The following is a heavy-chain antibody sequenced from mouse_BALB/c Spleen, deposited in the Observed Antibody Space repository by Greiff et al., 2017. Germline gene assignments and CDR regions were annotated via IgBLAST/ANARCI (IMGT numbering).Heavy chain of an antibody. D-gene: IGHD2-10*02. J-gene: IGHJ2*01. V-gene: IGHV5-6*01. CDR2: ISSGGSYT. Sequence: EVKLMESGGDLVKPGGSLKLSCAASGFTFSSYGMSWVRQTPDKRLEWVATISSGGSYTYYPDSVKGRFTISRDNAKNTLYLQMSSLKSEDTAMYYCARPPPSMVTTYYFDYWGQGTTLTVSS. CDR3: ARPPPSMVTTYYFDY. CDR1: GFTFSSYG.